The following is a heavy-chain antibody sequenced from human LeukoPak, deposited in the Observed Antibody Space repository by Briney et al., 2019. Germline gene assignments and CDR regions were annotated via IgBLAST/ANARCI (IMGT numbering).Heavy chain of an antibody. Sequence: PGRSLRLSCAASGFTFSSYGMHWVRQAPGKGLEWVAVISYDGSNKYYADSVKGRFTISRDNSKNTLYLQMNSLRAEDTAVYYCAKDRDGDYESPHYYYGMDVWGQGTTVTVSS. V-gene: IGHV3-30*18. J-gene: IGHJ6*02. CDR1: GFTFSSYG. CDR2: ISYDGSNK. CDR3: AKDRDGDYESPHYYYGMDV. D-gene: IGHD4-17*01.